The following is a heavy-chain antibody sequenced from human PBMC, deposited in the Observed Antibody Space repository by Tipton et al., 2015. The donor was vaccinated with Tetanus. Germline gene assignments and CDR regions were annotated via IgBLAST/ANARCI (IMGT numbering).Heavy chain of an antibody. D-gene: IGHD3-22*01. CDR3: ARHWEGQGYDSTGGTFDI. CDR2: IYYSGST. Sequence: GLVKPSETLSLTCTVSGGSISSSSYYWGWIRQPPGKGLEWIGSIYYSGSTYYNPSLKSRVTISVDTSKNQFSLKLSSVTAADTAVYYCARHWEGQGYDSTGGTFDIWGQGTMVTVSS. CDR1: GGSISSSSYY. J-gene: IGHJ3*02. V-gene: IGHV4-39*01.